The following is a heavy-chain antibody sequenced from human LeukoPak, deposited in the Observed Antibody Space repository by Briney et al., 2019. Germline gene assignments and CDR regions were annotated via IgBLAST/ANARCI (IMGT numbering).Heavy chain of an antibody. J-gene: IGHJ3*02. CDR1: GASISSYY. Sequence: SETLSLTCTVSGASISSYYWSWIRQPPGKGLEWIGYIYYSGSTNYNPSLKSRVTISVDTSKNQFSLKLISVTAADTAVYYCAARGGWFGESYPDAFDIWGQGTMVTVSS. V-gene: IGHV4-59*01. CDR3: AARGGWFGESYPDAFDI. D-gene: IGHD3-10*01. CDR2: IYYSGST.